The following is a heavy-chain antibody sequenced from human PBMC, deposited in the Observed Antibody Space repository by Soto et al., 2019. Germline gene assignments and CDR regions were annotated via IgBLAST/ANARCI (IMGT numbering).Heavy chain of an antibody. Sequence: GGSLRLSCAASGFTFSSYSMNWVRQAPGKGLEWVSSISSSSSYIYYADSVKGRFTISRGNAKNSLYLQMNSLRAEDTAVYYCARDAPAAASINWFDPWGQGTLVTVSS. CDR1: GFTFSSYS. CDR2: ISSSSSYI. CDR3: ARDAPAAASINWFDP. J-gene: IGHJ5*02. D-gene: IGHD2-2*01. V-gene: IGHV3-21*01.